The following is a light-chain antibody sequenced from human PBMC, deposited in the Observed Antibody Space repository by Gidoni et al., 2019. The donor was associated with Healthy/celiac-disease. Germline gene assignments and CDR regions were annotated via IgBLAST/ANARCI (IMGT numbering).Light chain of an antibody. V-gene: IGKV1-39*01. CDR3: QQSYSTLWT. J-gene: IGKJ1*01. CDR1: QSIMSY. Sequence: DIHMPQSPSSLSASVGDRVTITCRPSQSIMSYLNWYQQKPGKAPKLLIYAASSLQSGVPSRFSGSGSGTDFTLTISSLQPEDVATYYCQQSYSTLWTFGEGTKVEIK. CDR2: AAS.